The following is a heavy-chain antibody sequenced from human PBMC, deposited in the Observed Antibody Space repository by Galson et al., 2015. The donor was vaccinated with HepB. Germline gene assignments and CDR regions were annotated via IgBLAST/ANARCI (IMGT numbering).Heavy chain of an antibody. V-gene: IGHV3-64D*06. Sequence: SLRLSCAASGFTFSRFAMHWVRQAPGKGLEFVSAISSTGGSTYYADSVKGRFTISRDNSKNTLYLQMSSLRPEDTAVYYCVRTYYSDSSGDGYYFDLWGRGTLVTVSS. CDR2: ISSTGGST. J-gene: IGHJ2*01. CDR3: VRTYYSDSSGDGYYFDL. D-gene: IGHD3-22*01. CDR1: GFTFSRFA.